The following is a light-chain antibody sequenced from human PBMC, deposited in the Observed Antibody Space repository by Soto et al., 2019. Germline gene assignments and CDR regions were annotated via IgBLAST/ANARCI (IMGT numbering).Light chain of an antibody. J-gene: IGLJ1*01. CDR2: EVS. V-gene: IGLV2-14*01. CDR1: SSDVGGYNY. CDR3: SSYTSSSPFV. Sequence: QSALTQPASVSGSPGQSITISCTGTSSDVGGYNYVSWYQQHPGKAPKLMIYEVSNRPSGVSNRFSGSKSGNTGSLTISGLQAEDEADYYCSSYTSSSPFVFGTGTKLTVL.